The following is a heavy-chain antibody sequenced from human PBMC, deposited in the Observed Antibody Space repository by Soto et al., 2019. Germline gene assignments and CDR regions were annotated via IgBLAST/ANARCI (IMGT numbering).Heavy chain of an antibody. D-gene: IGHD6-6*01. CDR2: IYHTGRT. CDR1: GDSVNSAY. Sequence: QVQLQEMGPGLVKPSQTLTITCTVSGDSVNSAYWSWIRQLPGKGLEWMGNIYHTGRTFYNPSLKSRLEISIDPSKPLFSLKLRSVTASDTAVYYCARTDAYNSSFFDSWGQGNVVTVSS. CDR3: ARTDAYNSSFFDS. V-gene: IGHV4-31*03. J-gene: IGHJ4*02.